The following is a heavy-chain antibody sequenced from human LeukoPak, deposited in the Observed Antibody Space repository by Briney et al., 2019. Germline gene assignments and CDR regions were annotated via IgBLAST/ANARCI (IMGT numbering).Heavy chain of an antibody. J-gene: IGHJ3*02. CDR3: ARVGSTDSPHAFDI. D-gene: IGHD2-21*02. V-gene: IGHV3-7*02. CDR1: GFTFRNYF. CDR2: IKEDGSAK. Sequence: PGGSLRLSCAAAGFTFRNYFMSWVRQAPGKGLEWVANIKEDGSAKYYVDSVKGRFTISRDNAKNTLYLQMNSLRAEDTSVYYCARVGSTDSPHAFDIWGQGAMVTVSS.